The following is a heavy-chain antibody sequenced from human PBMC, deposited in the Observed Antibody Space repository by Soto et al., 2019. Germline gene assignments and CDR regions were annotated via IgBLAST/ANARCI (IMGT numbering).Heavy chain of an antibody. Sequence: GASVKVSCKASGYTFTSYAMHCVRQAPGQMLEWMGWINAGNGNTKYSQKFQGRVTITRDTSASTAYMELSSLRSEDTAVYYCARLKLPIVVVPAAISWFDPWGQGTLVTVSS. CDR3: ARLKLPIVVVPAAISWFDP. CDR1: GYTFTSYA. J-gene: IGHJ5*02. CDR2: INAGNGNT. D-gene: IGHD2-2*01. V-gene: IGHV1-3*01.